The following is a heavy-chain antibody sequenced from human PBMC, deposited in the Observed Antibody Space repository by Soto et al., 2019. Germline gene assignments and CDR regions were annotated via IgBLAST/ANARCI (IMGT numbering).Heavy chain of an antibody. J-gene: IGHJ4*02. CDR1: GFSFSDHY. V-gene: IGHV3-72*01. Sequence: EMQLVESGGGLVRPGGSLRLSCAASGFSFSDHYMDWVRQAPGKGLEWVGRIRNKANRYTTEYAASVKGRFTISRDDSKNSLYLQMNRLVTDDTAVYFCTRDNPRAPGTLDYWGQGTLVSVSS. D-gene: IGHD6-13*01. CDR3: TRDNPRAPGTLDY. CDR2: IRNKANRYTT.